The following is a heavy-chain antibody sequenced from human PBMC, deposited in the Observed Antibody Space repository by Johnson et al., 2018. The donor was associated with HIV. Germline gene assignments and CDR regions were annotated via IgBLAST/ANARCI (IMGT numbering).Heavy chain of an antibody. V-gene: IGHV3-72*01. CDR2: TRNKANSYTT. J-gene: IGHJ3*02. CDR1: GFIFSDHY. Sequence: VHLVESGGGVVQPGGSLRLSCAASGFIFSDHYMDWVRQAPGKGLEWVGRTRNKANSYTTDYAASVKGRLTISRDDSKNTLFLQMNSLRAEDTSVYYCAREGGGTVVLGDDGAFDIWGQGTMVTVS. CDR3: AREGGGTVVLGDDGAFDI. D-gene: IGHD3-10*01.